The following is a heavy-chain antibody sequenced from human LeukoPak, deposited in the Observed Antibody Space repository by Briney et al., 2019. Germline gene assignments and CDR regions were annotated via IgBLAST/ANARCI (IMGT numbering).Heavy chain of an antibody. CDR2: ISYDGSNK. Sequence: PGGSLRLSCAASGFTFSSYAMHWVRQAPGKGLEWVAVISYDGSNKYYADSVKGRFTISRDNSKNTLYLQMNSLRAEDTAVYYCARPNSVYCSGGSCYSRGYFQHWGQGTLVTVSS. J-gene: IGHJ1*01. V-gene: IGHV3-30-3*01. CDR1: GFTFSSYA. D-gene: IGHD2-15*01. CDR3: ARPNSVYCSGGSCYSRGYFQH.